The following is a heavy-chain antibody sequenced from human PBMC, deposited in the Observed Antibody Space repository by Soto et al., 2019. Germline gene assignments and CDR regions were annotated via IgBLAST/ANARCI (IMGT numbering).Heavy chain of an antibody. V-gene: IGHV3-30-3*01. CDR1: GFIFRNHA. Sequence: GGSLRLSCAASGFIFRNHAMHWVRQAPGKGLEWVAVISYDGSNKYYADSVKGRFTISRDNSKNTLYLQMNSLRGEDTAVYYCAREEYGAQYLDYWGQGTLVNVSS. J-gene: IGHJ4*02. CDR3: AREEYGAQYLDY. D-gene: IGHD4-17*01. CDR2: ISYDGSNK.